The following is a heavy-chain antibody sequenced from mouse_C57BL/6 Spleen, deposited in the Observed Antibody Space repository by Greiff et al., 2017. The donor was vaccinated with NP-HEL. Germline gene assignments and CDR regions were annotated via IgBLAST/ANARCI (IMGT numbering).Heavy chain of an antibody. Sequence: VQLQQSGPELVKPGASVKISCKASGYSFTGYYMNWVKQSPEKSLEWIGEINPSTGGTTYNQKFKAKATLTVDKSSSTAYMQLKSLTSEDSAVYYCARSYGSSPFAYWGQGTLVTVSA. CDR3: ARSYGSSPFAY. J-gene: IGHJ3*01. V-gene: IGHV1-42*01. D-gene: IGHD1-1*01. CDR2: INPSTGGT. CDR1: GYSFTGYY.